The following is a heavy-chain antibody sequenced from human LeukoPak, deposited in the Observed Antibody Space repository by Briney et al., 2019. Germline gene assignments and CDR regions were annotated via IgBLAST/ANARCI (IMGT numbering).Heavy chain of an antibody. D-gene: IGHD5-24*01. CDR2: IYSGTI. Sequence: GGSLRLSCTVSGFTVSSNSMSWVRQAPGKGLEWVSFIYSGTIHYSDSVKGRFTISRDNSKNTLYLQMNSLRPEDTALYYCAKDFEMATNSGRYFDNWGQGTLVTASS. CDR3: AKDFEMATNSGRYFDN. V-gene: IGHV3-66*03. CDR1: GFTVSSNS. J-gene: IGHJ4*02.